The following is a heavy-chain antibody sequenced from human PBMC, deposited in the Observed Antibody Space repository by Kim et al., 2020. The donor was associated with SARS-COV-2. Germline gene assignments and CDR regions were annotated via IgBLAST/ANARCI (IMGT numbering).Heavy chain of an antibody. J-gene: IGHJ4*02. CDR3: ASVYTGSVWIDFDY. CDR1: GFTFSSYW. D-gene: IGHD5-12*01. CDR2: VNSDGSSK. V-gene: IGHV3-74*01. Sequence: GGSLRLSCVASGFTFSSYWMHWVRQAPGKGLVWVSRVNSDGSSKCYADSVKGRFTISRDNARNTLYLQINSLRAEDTAVYYCASVYTGSVWIDFDYWSRG.